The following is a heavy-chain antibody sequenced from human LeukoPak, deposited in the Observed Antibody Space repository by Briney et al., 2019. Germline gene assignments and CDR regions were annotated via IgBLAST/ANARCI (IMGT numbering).Heavy chain of an antibody. J-gene: IGHJ6*03. Sequence: SETLSLTCTVSGGSISSYYWSWIRQPPGKGLEWIGYLYYSGSTNYNPSLKSRVTISIDTSKNQFSLKLSSVTAADTAVYYCARLGYCSSTSCHYYYYYMDVWGKGTTVTVSS. CDR1: GGSISSYY. V-gene: IGHV4-59*01. CDR2: LYYSGST. D-gene: IGHD2-2*01. CDR3: ARLGYCSSTSCHYYYYYMDV.